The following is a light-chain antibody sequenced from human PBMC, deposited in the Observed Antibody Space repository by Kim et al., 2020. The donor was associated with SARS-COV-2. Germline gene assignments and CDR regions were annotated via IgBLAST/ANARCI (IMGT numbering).Light chain of an antibody. Sequence: VTLSCTGPSSDDGSYNRVSWYQQPPGTAPKLMIYEVSNRPSGVPDRFSGSKSGNTASLTISGRQAEDEADYYCSSYTSSSTFPYVFGTGTKVTVL. J-gene: IGLJ1*01. V-gene: IGLV2-18*02. CDR3: SSYTSSSTFPYV. CDR1: SSDDGSYNR. CDR2: EVS.